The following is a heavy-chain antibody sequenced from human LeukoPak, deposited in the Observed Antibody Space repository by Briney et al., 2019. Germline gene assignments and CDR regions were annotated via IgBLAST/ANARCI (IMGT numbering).Heavy chain of an antibody. D-gene: IGHD3-16*02. Sequence: ASVKVSCKASGYTFTSYGISWVRQAPGQELEWMGWISAYNGNTNYAQKLQGRVTMTTDTSTSTAYMELRSLRADDTAVYYCARLPYDYVWGSYRYTLDYWGQGTLVTVSS. J-gene: IGHJ4*02. V-gene: IGHV1-18*01. CDR3: ARLPYDYVWGSYRYTLDY. CDR1: GYTFTSYG. CDR2: ISAYNGNT.